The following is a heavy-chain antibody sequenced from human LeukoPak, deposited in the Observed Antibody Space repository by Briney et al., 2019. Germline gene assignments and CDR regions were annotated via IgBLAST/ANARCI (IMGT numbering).Heavy chain of an antibody. D-gene: IGHD3-10*01. J-gene: IGHJ4*02. CDR1: GVSFSNYY. Sequence: PSETLSLTCTVSGVSFSNYYWSWIRQPPGKGLEWIAYIYYSGSTNYNPSLKSRVTISVDTSKNQFSLRLTSVTAADTAVYYRARTYYYGSGNYYNGRFDYWGQGTLVTVSS. V-gene: IGHV4-59*08. CDR3: ARTYYYGSGNYYNGRFDY. CDR2: IYYSGST.